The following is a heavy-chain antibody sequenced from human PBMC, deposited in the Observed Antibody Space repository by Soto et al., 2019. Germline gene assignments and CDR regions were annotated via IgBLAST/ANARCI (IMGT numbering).Heavy chain of an antibody. Sequence: PGGSLRLSCAASGSTFSSYAMSWVRQAPGKGLEWVSAISGSGGSTYYADSVKGRFTISRDNSKNTLYLQMNSLRAEDTAVYYCAKDYDILTGYYFYYYGMDVWGQGTTVTVSS. D-gene: IGHD3-9*01. J-gene: IGHJ6*02. CDR2: ISGSGGST. CDR1: GSTFSSYA. CDR3: AKDYDILTGYYFYYYGMDV. V-gene: IGHV3-23*01.